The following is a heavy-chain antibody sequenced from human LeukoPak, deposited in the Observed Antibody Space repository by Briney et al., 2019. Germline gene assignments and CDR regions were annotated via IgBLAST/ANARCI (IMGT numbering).Heavy chain of an antibody. CDR3: ASPGSLGDY. CDR2: IYYSGST. D-gene: IGHD3-16*01. V-gene: IGHV4-39*01. CDR1: GGSFSSSSYY. Sequence: SETLSLTCAVYGGSFSSSSYYWGWIRQPPGKGLEWIGSIYYSGSTYYNPSLKSRVTISVDTSKNQFSLKLSSVTAADTAVYYCASPGSLGDYWGQGTLVTVSS. J-gene: IGHJ4*02.